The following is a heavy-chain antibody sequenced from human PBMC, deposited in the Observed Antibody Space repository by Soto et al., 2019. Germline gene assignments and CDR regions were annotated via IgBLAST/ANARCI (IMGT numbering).Heavy chain of an antibody. CDR1: GFTFSNFN. V-gene: IGHV3-48*02. CDR2: ISASNTTV. D-gene: IGHD3-16*02. J-gene: IGHJ4*02. CDR3: ARIYRRDGNKYADY. Sequence: EVQLVESGGGLVQPGESLRLSCAASGFTFSNFNMHWVRQAPGKGLEWISYISASNTTVYYGDSVKGRFTISRDNAKNSLYLQMNSLRDEDTAVYYCARIYRRDGNKYADYWGQGTLVTFSS.